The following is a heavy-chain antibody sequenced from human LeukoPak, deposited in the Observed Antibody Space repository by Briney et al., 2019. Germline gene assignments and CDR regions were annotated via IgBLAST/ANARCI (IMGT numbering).Heavy chain of an antibody. D-gene: IGHD3-3*01. CDR2: INPSGGST. CDR3: ARDFGWSADYDFWSGYYSVFDY. V-gene: IGHV1-46*01. Sequence: ASVKVSCKASGYTFTSYYMHWVRQAPGQGLEWMGIINPSGGSTSYAQKFQGRVTVTRDTSTSTVYMELSSLRAEDTAVYYCARDFGWSADYDFWSGYYSVFDYWGQGTLVTVSS. J-gene: IGHJ4*02. CDR1: GYTFTSYY.